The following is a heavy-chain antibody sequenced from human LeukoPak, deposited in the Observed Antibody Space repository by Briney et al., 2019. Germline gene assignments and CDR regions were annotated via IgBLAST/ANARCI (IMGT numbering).Heavy chain of an antibody. V-gene: IGHV4-30-4*01. J-gene: IGHJ4*02. CDR2: IYYSGST. CDR1: DYD. CDR3: ARVPFYDSSGVF. D-gene: IGHD3-22*01. Sequence: DYDMSWIRQPPGKGLEWIGYIYYSGSTYYNPSLKSRVTISSDKSKNQFSLKLTSVTAADTAVYYCARVPFYDSSGVFWGQGTLVTVSS.